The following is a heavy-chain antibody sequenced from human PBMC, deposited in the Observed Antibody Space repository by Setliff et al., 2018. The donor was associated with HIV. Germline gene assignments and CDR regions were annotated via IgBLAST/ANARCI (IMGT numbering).Heavy chain of an antibody. Sequence: GASVKVSCKASGYTFTDYCMHWVQQAPGKGLEWMGRVDPKNGKTLYAENLRGRITITADTSTDTAYMELNSLRSEDTAMYYCATLDYYGSQTYNLALHYWGQGTLVTVS. CDR2: VDPKNGKT. CDR3: ATLDYYGSQTYNLALHY. CDR1: GYTFTDYC. D-gene: IGHD3-10*01. J-gene: IGHJ4*02. V-gene: IGHV1-69-2*01.